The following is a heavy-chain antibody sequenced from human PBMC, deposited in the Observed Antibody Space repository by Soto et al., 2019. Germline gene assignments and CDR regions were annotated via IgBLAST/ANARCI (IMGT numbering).Heavy chain of an antibody. J-gene: IGHJ4*02. CDR2: IRSKVNSYAT. Sequence: EVQLVESGGGLVQPGGSLKLSCAAPGFTFSGSAMHWVRQTSGKGLEWVGRIRSKVNSYATAYAASVKGRFTISRDDSKNTAYLQMNSLKSEDTAVYYCTRDSSGWPDWGQGTLVTVSS. D-gene: IGHD6-19*01. CDR1: GFTFSGSA. CDR3: TRDSSGWPD. V-gene: IGHV3-73*02.